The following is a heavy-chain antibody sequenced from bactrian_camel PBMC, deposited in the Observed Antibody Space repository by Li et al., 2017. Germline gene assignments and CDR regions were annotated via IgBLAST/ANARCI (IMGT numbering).Heavy chain of an antibody. CDR2: INSGGGST. CDR3: ARDFISSGFSV. Sequence: VQLVESGGGLVQPGGSLRLSCAASGFTFSSYALSWVRQAPGKGLEWVSAINSGGGSTYYADSVKGRVTISRDNAKNTLYLRLNVLKTEDTARYYCARDFISSGFSVWGQGTQVTVS. D-gene: IGHD5*01. CDR1: GFTFSSYA. J-gene: IGHJ4*01. V-gene: IGHV3S31*01.